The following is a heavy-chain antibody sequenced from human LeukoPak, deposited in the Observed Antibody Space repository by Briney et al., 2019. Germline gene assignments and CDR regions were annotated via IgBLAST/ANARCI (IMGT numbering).Heavy chain of an antibody. J-gene: IGHJ1*01. Sequence: GGSLRLSCAASGFTFSSYAMSWVRQAPGEGLEWVSGIIGSGSSTYYAYSVKGRFTISRDNAKNTLYLQIDSLRVEDTAVYYCARMADYDRSGFYGYLPYWGQGTLVTVSS. V-gene: IGHV3-23*01. CDR2: IIGSGSST. CDR3: ARMADYDRSGFYGYLPY. D-gene: IGHD3-22*01. CDR1: GFTFSSYA.